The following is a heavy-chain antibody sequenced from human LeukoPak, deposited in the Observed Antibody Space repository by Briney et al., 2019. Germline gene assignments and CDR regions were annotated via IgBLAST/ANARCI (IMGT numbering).Heavy chain of an antibody. CDR1: GFTFDDYG. CDR3: AKENVLRYFDWLPKDHYFDY. J-gene: IGHJ4*02. CDR2: IKQDGSEK. Sequence: PGGSLRLSCAASGFTFDDYGMSWVRQAPGKGLEWVANIKQDGSEKYYVDSVKGRFTISRDNAKNSLYLQMNSLRAEDTAVYYCAKENVLRYFDWLPKDHYFDYWGQGTLVTVSS. D-gene: IGHD3-9*01. V-gene: IGHV3-7*01.